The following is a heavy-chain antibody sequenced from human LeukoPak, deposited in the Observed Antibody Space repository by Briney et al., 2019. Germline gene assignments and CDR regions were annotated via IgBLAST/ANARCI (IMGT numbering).Heavy chain of an antibody. CDR1: GFTFSSYS. CDR2: ISSSSSTI. D-gene: IGHD6-19*01. J-gene: IGHJ6*02. V-gene: IGHV3-48*01. CDR3: AREGYSSGWRRYYGMDV. Sequence: PGGSLRLSCAASGFTFSSYSMTWVRQAPGKGLEWVSYISSSSSTIYYADSVKGRFTISRDNAKNSLYLQMNSLRAEDTAVYYCAREGYSSGWRRYYGMDVWGQGTTVTVSS.